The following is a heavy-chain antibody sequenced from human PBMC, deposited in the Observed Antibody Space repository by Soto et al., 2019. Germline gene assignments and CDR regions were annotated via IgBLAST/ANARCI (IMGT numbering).Heavy chain of an antibody. CDR2: IYYSGST. CDR1: GGSISSYY. V-gene: IGHV4-59*01. J-gene: IGHJ4*02. D-gene: IGHD1-26*01. CDR3: ARVRLGAPTRYFDY. Sequence: PSETLSLTCTVSGGSISSYYWSWIRQPPGKGLEWIGYIYYSGSTNYNPSLKSRVTVSVDTSKNQFSLKLSSVTAADTAVYYCARVRLGAPTRYFDYWGQGTLVTVS.